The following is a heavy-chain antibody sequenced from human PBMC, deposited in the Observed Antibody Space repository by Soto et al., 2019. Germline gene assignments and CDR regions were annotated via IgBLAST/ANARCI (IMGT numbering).Heavy chain of an antibody. V-gene: IGHV3-23*01. CDR1: GFTFRNYA. J-gene: IGHJ4*02. CDR3: AKRVYSASGSYYIDY. CDR2: ISGSGGST. Sequence: EVQLLDSGGGLVQPGGSLRLSCGASGFTFRNYAMSWVRQPPGKGLEWVSTISGSGGSTYYADSVKGRFTISRDNSKNTLYLQMNSLRAEDTAVYYCAKRVYSASGSYYIDYWGQGTLVTVSS. D-gene: IGHD3-10*01.